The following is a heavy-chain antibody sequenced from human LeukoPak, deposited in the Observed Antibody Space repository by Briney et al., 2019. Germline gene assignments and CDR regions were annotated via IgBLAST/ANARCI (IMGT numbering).Heavy chain of an antibody. D-gene: IGHD3-10*01. J-gene: IGHJ6*03. Sequence: SVKVSCKASGGTFSSYAISWVRQAPGQGLEWMGGIIPIFGTANYAQKFQGRVTITADKSTSTAYMELSSLRSEDTAVYYCVKGSRDYGSGSYSFYYYMDVWGKGTTVTVSS. CDR2: IIPIFGTA. V-gene: IGHV1-69*06. CDR1: GGTFSSYA. CDR3: VKGSRDYGSGSYSFYYYMDV.